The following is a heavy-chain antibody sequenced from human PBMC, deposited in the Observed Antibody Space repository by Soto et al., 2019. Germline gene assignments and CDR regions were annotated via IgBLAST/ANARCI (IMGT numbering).Heavy chain of an antibody. CDR2: IIPIFGTA. V-gene: IGHV1-69*06. D-gene: IGHD6-13*01. CDR1: GGTFSSYA. Sequence: SVKVSCKASGGTFSSYAISWVRQAPGQGLEWMGGIIPIFGTANYAQKFQGRVTITADKSTSTAYMELSSLRSEDTAVYYCARARRIAAVGTKSVLWFDPWGQGTLVTVSS. CDR3: ARARRIAAVGTKSVLWFDP. J-gene: IGHJ5*02.